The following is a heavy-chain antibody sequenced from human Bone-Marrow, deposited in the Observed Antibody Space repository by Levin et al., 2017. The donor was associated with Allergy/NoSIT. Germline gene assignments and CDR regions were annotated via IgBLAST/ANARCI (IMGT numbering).Heavy chain of an antibody. D-gene: IGHD6-19*01. CDR1: GDSVSSSNS. CDR3: ARSSDVSPWLVAY. V-gene: IGHV4-4*02. CDR2: IYHSGST. J-gene: IGHJ4*02. Sequence: NASETLSLTCAVAGDSVSSSNSWIWVRQPPGEGLEWIGEIYHSGSTNYNPSLKSRVTISVDKSKNQFSLNLNSVNAADTAMYYCARSSDVSPWLVAYWGQGTLITVSS.